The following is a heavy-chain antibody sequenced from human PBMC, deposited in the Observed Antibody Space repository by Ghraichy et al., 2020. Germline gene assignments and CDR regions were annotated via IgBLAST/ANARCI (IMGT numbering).Heavy chain of an antibody. CDR2: IYSGGST. CDR3: ARREAAWQSPYPDTDTQN. V-gene: IGHV3-53*01. CDR1: GFTVSSNY. D-gene: IGHD1-14*01. J-gene: IGHJ4*02. Sequence: GGSLRLSCAASGFTVSSNYMNWVRQAPGKGLEWVSVIYSGGSTYYADSVKGRFTISRDSSKNTLYLQMNSLRVEDTAVYYCARREAAWQSPYPDTDTQNWGRGTLVTVSS.